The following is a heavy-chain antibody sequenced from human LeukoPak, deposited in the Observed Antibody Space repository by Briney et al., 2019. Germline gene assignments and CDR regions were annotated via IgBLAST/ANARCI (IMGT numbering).Heavy chain of an antibody. V-gene: IGHV3-7*01. Sequence: PGGSLRLSCAASGFTFSDYYMSWTRQATGKGLEWVANIKQDGSEKYYVDSVKGRFTISRDNAKNSLYLQMNSLRAEDTAVYYCARDQGDGYNYWGQGTLVTVSS. CDR1: GFTFSDYY. CDR3: ARDQGDGYNY. J-gene: IGHJ4*02. D-gene: IGHD5-24*01. CDR2: IKQDGSEK.